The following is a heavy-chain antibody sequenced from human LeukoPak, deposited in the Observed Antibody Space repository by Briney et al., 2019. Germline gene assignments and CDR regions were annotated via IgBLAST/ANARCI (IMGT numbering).Heavy chain of an antibody. CDR1: GFTFSSYA. D-gene: IGHD6-13*01. CDR2: ISGSGGST. Sequence: GGSLRLSCAASGFTFSSYAMSWVRQAPGKGLEWVSAISGSGGSTYYADSVKGRFTISRDNSKNTLYLQMNSLRAEDTAVYYCAKDLSGGQLGTHDYWGQGTLVTVSS. J-gene: IGHJ4*02. CDR3: AKDLSGGQLGTHDY. V-gene: IGHV3-23*01.